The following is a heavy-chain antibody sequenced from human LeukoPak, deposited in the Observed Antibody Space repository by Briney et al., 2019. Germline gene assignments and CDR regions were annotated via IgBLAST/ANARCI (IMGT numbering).Heavy chain of an antibody. V-gene: IGHV3-23*01. J-gene: IGHJ4*02. CDR1: GFTFSSYA. Sequence: GGSLRLSCVASGFTFSSYAMSWVSQPPGKGLEWVSAISTSGGDTYYADSVKGRFTFSRDNSKNTLYLQMNNLRAEDTAVYYCAQANHISGPWLVNCGQGNLVTVSS. CDR3: AQANHISGPWLVN. D-gene: IGHD6-19*01. CDR2: ISTSGGDT.